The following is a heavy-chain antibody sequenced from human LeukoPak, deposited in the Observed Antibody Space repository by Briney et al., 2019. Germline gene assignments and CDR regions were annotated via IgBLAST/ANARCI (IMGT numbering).Heavy chain of an antibody. Sequence: SETLSLTCTVSGGSMSSYYWSWIRQPPGKGLEWIGYIYYSGSTNYNPSLKSRVTMSVDTSKNQFSLKLSSVTAADTAVYYCASGEDWGSFDYWGQGTLVTVSS. CDR1: GGSMSSYY. CDR2: IYYSGST. D-gene: IGHD7-27*01. V-gene: IGHV4-59*12. CDR3: ASGEDWGSFDY. J-gene: IGHJ4*02.